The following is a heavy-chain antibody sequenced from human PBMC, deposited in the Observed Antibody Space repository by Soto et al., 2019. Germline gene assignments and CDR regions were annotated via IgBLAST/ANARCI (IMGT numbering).Heavy chain of an antibody. Sequence: QVQLQESGPGLVKPSQTLSLTCSVSGGSMFSGGYYWSWIRQHPGKGLEWIGYIYYSGSTYYNPSLKSRLTISVDTSKNQFSLKLRSMTAADTAVYYCARVSGERGDYVNYWGQGTLVTVSS. J-gene: IGHJ4*02. V-gene: IGHV4-31*03. D-gene: IGHD3-10*02. CDR2: IYYSGST. CDR1: GGSMFSGGYY. CDR3: ARVSGERGDYVNY.